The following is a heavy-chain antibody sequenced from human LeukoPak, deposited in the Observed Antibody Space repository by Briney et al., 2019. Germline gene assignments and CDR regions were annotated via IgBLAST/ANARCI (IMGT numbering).Heavy chain of an antibody. CDR2: LSGTGGST. CDR1: GLIVSNNY. Sequence: GGSLRLSCAASGLIVSNNYMSWVRQAPGKGLEWVSTLSGTGGSTYYADSVKGRFTISRDNSKNTLYLQVSSLRTEDTAVYYCARAGVYYDSSGPNDYWGQGTLVTVSS. D-gene: IGHD3-22*01. J-gene: IGHJ4*02. V-gene: IGHV3-23*01. CDR3: ARAGVYYDSSGPNDY.